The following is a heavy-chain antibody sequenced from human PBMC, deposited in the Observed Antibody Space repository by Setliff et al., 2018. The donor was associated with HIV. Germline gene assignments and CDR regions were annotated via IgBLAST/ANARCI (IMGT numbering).Heavy chain of an antibody. CDR3: ARPQLGRGGGSHFDY. V-gene: IGHV4-34*01. CDR2: ICYGRST. D-gene: IGHD1-1*01. Sequence: PSETLSLTCAVYGGSLSGYYWRWIRQPPGKGLEWIGNICYGRSTYYNPSLKSRLTISVDTSRNQVSLKLTSVTATDTAIYYCARPQLGRGGGSHFDYWGQGIRVTVSS. CDR1: GGSLSGYY. J-gene: IGHJ4*02.